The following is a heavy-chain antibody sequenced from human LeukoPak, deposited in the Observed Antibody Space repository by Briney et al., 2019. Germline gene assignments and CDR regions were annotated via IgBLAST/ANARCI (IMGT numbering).Heavy chain of an antibody. V-gene: IGHV1-3*01. J-gene: IGHJ4*02. CDR3: VRDPRSGFHDY. D-gene: IGHD3-22*01. CDR2: INAGNGDT. Sequence: ASVKVSCKASGYTFTSYAIQWVRQAPGQRLEWMGWINAGNGDTKYSQRFQGRVTITRDTSANTAYMELSSLRSEDTAVYYCVRDPRSGFHDYWGQGTLVTVSS. CDR1: GYTFTSYA.